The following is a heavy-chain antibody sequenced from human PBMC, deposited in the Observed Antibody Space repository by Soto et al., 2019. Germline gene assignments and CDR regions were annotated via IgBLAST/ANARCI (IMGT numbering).Heavy chain of an antibody. CDR1: GFTFSGYS. CDR2: ISGSGSIK. J-gene: IGHJ6*02. CDR3: TRDWGIPFGSSGAWYVGSMDV. D-gene: IGHD6-19*01. V-gene: IGHV3-48*02. Sequence: EVFLVKSGGDLSQAGGSLRLSCAASGFTFSGYSFNWVRQAPGKGLEWVSYISGSGSIKYYADSMKGRFTISRDNAKNSLYLQRNSLRDEGTAIYCCTRDWGIPFGSSGAWYVGSMDVRGQGTTVAVTS.